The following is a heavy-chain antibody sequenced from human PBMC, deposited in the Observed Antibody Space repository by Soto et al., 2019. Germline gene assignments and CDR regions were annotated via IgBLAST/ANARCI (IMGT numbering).Heavy chain of an antibody. CDR2: ISGSGDNT. J-gene: IGHJ4*02. V-gene: IGHV3-23*01. D-gene: IGHD5-18*01. CDR1: GFTFSNYV. CDR3: ARDDTAMVHSTTPFDY. Sequence: GGSLSLSCAASGFTFSNYVMSWVRQAPGKGLEWVSSISGSGDNTYYADSVKGRFTISGDNSKNTPFLQMNSLRAEDTAVYYCARDDTAMVHSTTPFDYWGQGTLVTVSS.